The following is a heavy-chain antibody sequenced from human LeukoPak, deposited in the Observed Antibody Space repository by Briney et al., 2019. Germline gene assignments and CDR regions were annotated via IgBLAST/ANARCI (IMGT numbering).Heavy chain of an antibody. V-gene: IGHV4-61*01. CDR2: IYYSGST. D-gene: IGHD3-22*01. J-gene: IGHJ6*03. CDR3: ARAYYDSSGYSYYYYMDV. Sequence: ETLSLTCTVSGGSITSSTYYWSWIRQPPGKGLEWIGYIYYSGSTNYNPSLKSRVTISVDTSKNQFSLKLSSVTAADTAVYYCARAYYDSSGYSYYYYMDVWGKGTTVAISS. CDR1: GGSITSSTYY.